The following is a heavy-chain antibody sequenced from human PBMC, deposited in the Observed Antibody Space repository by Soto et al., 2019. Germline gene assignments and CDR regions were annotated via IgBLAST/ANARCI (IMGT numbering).Heavy chain of an antibody. D-gene: IGHD2-21*02. CDR2: MYNTGST. J-gene: IGHJ6*02. CDR1: GGTISRYY. Sequence: QVPLPESGPGLVKPSETLSLTCTVSGGTISRYYWSWIRQPPGKGLEWIGYMYNTGSTVYNPSFKSRVTISVDTSKNQFSLKLNSVTAADTAVYYCARDLWGYCGTDCYPLDVWGQGTTVTVSS. V-gene: IGHV4-59*01. CDR3: ARDLWGYCGTDCYPLDV.